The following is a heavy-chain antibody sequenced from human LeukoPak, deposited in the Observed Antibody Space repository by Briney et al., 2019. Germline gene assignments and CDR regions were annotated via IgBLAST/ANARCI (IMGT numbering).Heavy chain of an antibody. J-gene: IGHJ4*02. CDR1: GDSIRRDNYY. V-gene: IGHV4-39*01. D-gene: IGHD3/OR15-3a*01. Sequence: SETLSLTCTVSGDSIRRDNYYWGWIRQPPGKGLEWMGSIYYSGSTYYNPSLKSRVSISVDPSKSQFSLKLTSVTAADTAVYCCARHFGTWGQGTLVTVSS. CDR3: ARHFGT. CDR2: IYYSGST.